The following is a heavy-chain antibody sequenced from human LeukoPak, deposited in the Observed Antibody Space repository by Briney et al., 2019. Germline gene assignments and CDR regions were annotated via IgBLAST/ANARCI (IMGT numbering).Heavy chain of an antibody. J-gene: IGHJ4*02. V-gene: IGHV3-23*01. CDR1: GFNFKNYA. D-gene: IGHD3-3*01. Sequence: GGSLRLSCEASGFNFKNYAMSWVRQPPGKGLEWVSRISDTGTTTHYADSVKGRFTISRDNSRNTVVFQMSSLRAEDTAVYYCARTYTTFGAIIQPHGFDYRGQGALVTVSS. CDR3: ARTYTTFGAIIQPHGFDY. CDR2: ISDTGTTT.